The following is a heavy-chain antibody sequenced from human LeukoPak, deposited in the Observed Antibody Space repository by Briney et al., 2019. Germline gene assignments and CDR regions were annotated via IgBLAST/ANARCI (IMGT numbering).Heavy chain of an antibody. J-gene: IGHJ6*02. Sequence: PGGSLRLSCAASGFTFSSYTMSWVRQAPGKGLEWVSAISGSGGNTYYADSVKGRFTISRDNSKNTLYLQVNSLRAEDTAVYYCAKDRAYTYPYYGMDVWGQGTTVTVS. V-gene: IGHV3-23*01. CDR3: AKDRAYTYPYYGMDV. CDR2: ISGSGGNT. CDR1: GFTFSSYT. D-gene: IGHD3-16*01.